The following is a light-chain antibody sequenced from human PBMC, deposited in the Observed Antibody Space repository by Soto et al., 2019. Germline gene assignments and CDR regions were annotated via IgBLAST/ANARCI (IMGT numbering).Light chain of an antibody. CDR1: QPISTY. J-gene: IGKJ1*01. V-gene: IGKV1-39*01. CDR2: AAS. CDR3: QQSYNAPPT. Sequence: DIQITQSPSSLSASEGDRVIITCRASQPISTYLNWFQQKPGKAPKLLIYAASTLKSGVPSRFSGSGSGTEFTLAISTLEPGDLATYYCQQSYNAPPTFGQGTKVDIK.